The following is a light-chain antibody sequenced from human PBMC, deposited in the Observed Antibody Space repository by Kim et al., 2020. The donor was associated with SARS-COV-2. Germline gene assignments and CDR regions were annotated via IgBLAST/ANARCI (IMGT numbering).Light chain of an antibody. CDR3: LQYNEFPWT. CDR2: GAS. J-gene: IGKJ1*01. V-gene: IGKV1-17*01. CDR1: QGIGND. Sequence: ASVGDSLTITFRASQGIGNDLGWYKQKPGKAPTRLIYGASNLQSGVPSRFSGSGSETEFTLTITRLQPEDFATYYCLQYNEFPWTFGQGTKVDIK.